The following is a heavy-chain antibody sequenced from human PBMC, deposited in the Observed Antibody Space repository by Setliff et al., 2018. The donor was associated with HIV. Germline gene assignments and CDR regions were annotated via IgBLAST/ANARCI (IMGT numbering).Heavy chain of an antibody. D-gene: IGHD6-19*01. CDR2: IYHSGST. Sequence: SETLSLTCAVSSYSISSGYYWGWIRQPPGKGLEWIGTIYHSGSTYYNPSLKSRLTISVDTSKNQFSLKLNSVTAADTAVYYCARVRGSSGWYVFDYWGQGTLVTSPQ. J-gene: IGHJ4*02. V-gene: IGHV4-38-2*01. CDR3: ARVRGSSGWYVFDY. CDR1: SYSISSGYY.